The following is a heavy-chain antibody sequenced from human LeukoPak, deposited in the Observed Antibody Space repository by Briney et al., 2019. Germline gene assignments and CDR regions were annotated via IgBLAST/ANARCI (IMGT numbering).Heavy chain of an antibody. CDR3: ARGNNTFEMATLALDH. V-gene: IGHV3-11*01. Sequence: GGSLRLSCAASGFTFCDYYMSWIRQAPGKGLEWVSYISISGSTIYYADSVKGRFTISRDNAKNSLYLQMNSLRVEDTAVYYCARGNNTFEMATLALDHWGQGALVTVSS. D-gene: IGHD5-24*01. CDR1: GFTFCDYY. CDR2: ISISGSTI. J-gene: IGHJ4*02.